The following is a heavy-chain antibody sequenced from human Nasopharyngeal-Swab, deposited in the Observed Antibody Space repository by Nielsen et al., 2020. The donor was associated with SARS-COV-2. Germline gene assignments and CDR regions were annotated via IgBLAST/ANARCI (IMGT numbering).Heavy chain of an antibody. D-gene: IGHD3-3*01. Sequence: GGSLRLSCAASGFTFSTYNMNWVRLAPGKGLEWVSSISSSSTYIYYADSVKGRFTISRDSAQSSLFLQMNSLRAEDTAVYYCARDGLDYDFWSAYFMDVWGRGTTVTVSS. V-gene: IGHV3-21*01. CDR1: GFTFSTYN. CDR3: ARDGLDYDFWSAYFMDV. CDR2: ISSSSTYI. J-gene: IGHJ6*02.